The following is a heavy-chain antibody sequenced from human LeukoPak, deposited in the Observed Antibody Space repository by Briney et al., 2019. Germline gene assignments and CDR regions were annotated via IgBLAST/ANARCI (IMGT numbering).Heavy chain of an antibody. V-gene: IGHV3-23*01. D-gene: IGHD2-21*02. CDR2: LSGDGSDT. CDR3: TKGGHGDY. Sequence: GGSLRLSCQASGFPFSTFPISWVRQAPGKGLEWVSTLSGDGSDTYYADSVKGRFTISRDTSKNTLFLQMNSLRADDTAIYYCTKGGHGDYWGQGTMVTVSS. J-gene: IGHJ4*02. CDR1: GFPFSTFP.